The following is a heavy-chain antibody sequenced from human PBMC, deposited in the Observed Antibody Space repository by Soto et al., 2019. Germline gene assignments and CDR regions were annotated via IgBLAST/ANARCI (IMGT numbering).Heavy chain of an antibody. D-gene: IGHD3-22*01. V-gene: IGHV3-30-3*01. Sequence: QVQLVESGGGVVQPGRSLRLSCAASGFTFSSYAMHWVRQAPGKGLEWVAVISYDGSNKYYADSVKGRFTISRDNSKNTLYLHMNSLRAEDTAVYYCARVYDSSGYYGEECYFDYWGQGTLVTVSS. CDR2: ISYDGSNK. J-gene: IGHJ4*02. CDR3: ARVYDSSGYYGEECYFDY. CDR1: GFTFSSYA.